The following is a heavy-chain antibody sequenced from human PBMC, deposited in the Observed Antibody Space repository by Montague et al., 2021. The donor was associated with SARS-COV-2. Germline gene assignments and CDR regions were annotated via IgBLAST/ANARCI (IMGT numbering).Heavy chain of an antibody. CDR2: ISHDGFEE. Sequence: SLRLSCAVSGFTFSAFAMIWVRQPPGKGLESVALISHDGFEEHCADSMKGRFTISRDNSQNTLFLQMNRLRPEDTAMYYCERAYYDGISGRLDQWGQGTLVTVSS. J-gene: IGHJ4*02. V-gene: IGHV3-30*04. D-gene: IGHD3-22*01. CDR1: GFTFSAFA. CDR3: ERAYYDGISGRLDQ.